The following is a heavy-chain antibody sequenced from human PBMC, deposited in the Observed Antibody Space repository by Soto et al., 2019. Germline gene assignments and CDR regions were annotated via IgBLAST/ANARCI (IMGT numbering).Heavy chain of an antibody. D-gene: IGHD4-4*01. Sequence: EVQLVESGGGLVQPGGSLRLSCAASGFTFSDYWMHWVRQAPGKGLLWVARIDSDGSETTNADFVKGRFTISRDNGKNTLFLQMNGLRAEDTAVYYCGRGAYTVNVWSQGTTVTVS. CDR3: GRGAYTVNV. J-gene: IGHJ6*02. CDR2: IDSDGSET. CDR1: GFTFSDYW. V-gene: IGHV3-74*01.